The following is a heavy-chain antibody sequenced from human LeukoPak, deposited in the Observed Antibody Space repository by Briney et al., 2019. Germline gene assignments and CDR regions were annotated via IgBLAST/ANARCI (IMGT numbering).Heavy chain of an antibody. Sequence: GSLRLSCTASGVTLSNYAMHWVRRPPGRGLEWVAVISFDGTNKYYGDSVEGRFSVSRDNSKNTLYLQMNSLRPDDTAMYYCATDYGDYEPIDYWGQGTLVTVSS. CDR3: ATDYGDYEPIDY. V-gene: IGHV3-30*04. J-gene: IGHJ4*02. CDR1: GVTLSNYA. D-gene: IGHD4-17*01. CDR2: ISFDGTNK.